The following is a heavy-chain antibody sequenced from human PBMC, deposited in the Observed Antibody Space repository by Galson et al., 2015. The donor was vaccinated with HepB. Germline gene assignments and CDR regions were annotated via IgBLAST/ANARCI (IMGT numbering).Heavy chain of an antibody. CDR1: GLTFSENW. CDR3: GRDVWGFPDY. J-gene: IGHJ4*02. D-gene: IGHD7-27*01. Sequence: SLRLSCAVSGLTFSENWMVWVRHAPGEGLVWVTRIKGGGSGVTYADSVKGRFTISRDNAKNTVYLEMNSLRAEDTAVYYCGRDVWGFPDYWGQGTLVTVSS. CDR2: IKGGGSGV. V-gene: IGHV3-74*01.